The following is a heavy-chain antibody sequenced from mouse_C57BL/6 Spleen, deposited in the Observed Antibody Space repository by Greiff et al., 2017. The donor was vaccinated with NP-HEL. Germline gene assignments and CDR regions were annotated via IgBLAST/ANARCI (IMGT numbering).Heavy chain of an antibody. J-gene: IGHJ4*01. CDR2: IYPGDGDT. CDR1: GYAFSSYW. Sequence: QVQLKQSGAELVKPGASVKISCKASGYAFSSYWMNWVKQRPGKGLEWIGQIYPGDGDTNYNGKFKGKATLTADKSSSTAYMQLSSLTSEDSAVYFCARTAQARCMDYWGQGTSVTVSS. CDR3: ARTAQARCMDY. D-gene: IGHD3-2*02. V-gene: IGHV1-80*01.